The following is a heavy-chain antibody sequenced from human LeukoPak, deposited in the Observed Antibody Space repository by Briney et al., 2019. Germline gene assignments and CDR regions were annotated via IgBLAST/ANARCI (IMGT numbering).Heavy chain of an antibody. V-gene: IGHV1-69*01. CDR2: IIPIFGTA. J-gene: IGHJ4*02. CDR3: ARAEAGPGFFDY. Sequence: SVKVSCKASGGTFSSYAISWVRQAPGQGLEWMGGIIPIFGTANYAQKFQGRVTITADESTSTAYMELSSLRSEDTAVYYCARAEAGPGFFDYWGQGTLVTVSS. CDR1: GGTFSSYA. D-gene: IGHD6-19*01.